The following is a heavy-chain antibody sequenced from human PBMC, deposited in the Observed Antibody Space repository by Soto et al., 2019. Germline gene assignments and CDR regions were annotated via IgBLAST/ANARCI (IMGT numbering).Heavy chain of an antibody. J-gene: IGHJ4*02. CDR2: IIPIFGTA. CDR1: GGTFSSYA. D-gene: IGHD5-12*01. CDR3: SRGVFDGYPIDY. V-gene: IGHV1-69*01. Sequence: QVQLVQSGAEVKKPGSSVKVSCKASGGTFSSYAISWVRQAPGQGLEWMGGIIPIFGTANYAQKFQGRVTITADESTSTAYLDLSSLRSEDTAVYYCSRGVFDGYPIDYWGQGTLVTVSS.